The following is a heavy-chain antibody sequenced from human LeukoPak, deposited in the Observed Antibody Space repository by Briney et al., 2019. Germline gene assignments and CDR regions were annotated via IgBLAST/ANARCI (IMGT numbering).Heavy chain of an antibody. D-gene: IGHD4-23*01. J-gene: IGHJ6*02. Sequence: PGGSLRLSCAASGFTFSSYSMNWVRQAPGKGLEWVSSISSSSSYIYYADSVKGRFTISRDNAKNSLYLQMNSLRAEDTAVYYCARVSTVVYGMDVWGQGTTVTVSS. CDR2: ISSSSSYI. CDR1: GFTFSSYS. V-gene: IGHV3-21*01. CDR3: ARVSTVVYGMDV.